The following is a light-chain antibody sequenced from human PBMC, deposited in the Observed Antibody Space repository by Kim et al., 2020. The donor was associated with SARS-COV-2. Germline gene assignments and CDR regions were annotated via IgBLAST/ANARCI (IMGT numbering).Light chain of an antibody. CDR1: SSDVGGYNY. CDR2: DVR. J-gene: IGLJ2*01. V-gene: IGLV2-14*03. Sequence: GQSLTISCTGTSSDVGGYNYVSWYQQHPGKAPNLMIYDVRNRPSGVSNLFSGSKSGNTASLTISGLQAEDEADYYCSSYTSSSTVVFGGGTQLTVL. CDR3: SSYTSSSTVV.